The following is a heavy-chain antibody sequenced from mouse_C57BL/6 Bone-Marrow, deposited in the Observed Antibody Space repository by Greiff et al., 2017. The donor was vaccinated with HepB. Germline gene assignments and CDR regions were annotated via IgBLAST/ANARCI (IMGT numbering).Heavy chain of an antibody. CDR3: ARDGYWYYFDY. J-gene: IGHJ2*01. CDR1: GYTFTSYW. Sequence: QVHVKQPGAELVKPGASVKMSCKASGYTFTSYWITWVKQRPGQGLGWIGDIYPGSGSTNYNEKFKSKATLTVDTSSSTAYMQLSSLTSEDSAVYYCARDGYWYYFDYWGQGTTLTVSS. V-gene: IGHV1-55*01. CDR2: IYPGSGST. D-gene: IGHD2-3*01.